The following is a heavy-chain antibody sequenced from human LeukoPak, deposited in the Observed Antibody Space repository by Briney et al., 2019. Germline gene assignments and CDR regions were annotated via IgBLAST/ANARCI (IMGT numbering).Heavy chain of an antibody. V-gene: IGHV1-46*01. CDR2: INPSGGST. D-gene: IGHD3-22*01. CDR1: GYTFTSYY. Sequence: ASVKVSCKASGYTFTSYYMHWVRQAPGQGLEWMGIINPSGGSTSYAQKFQGRVTMTRDTSTSTAYMELRSLRSDDTAVYYCARTIDSSGYDDAFDIWGQGTMVTVSS. CDR3: ARTIDSSGYDDAFDI. J-gene: IGHJ3*02.